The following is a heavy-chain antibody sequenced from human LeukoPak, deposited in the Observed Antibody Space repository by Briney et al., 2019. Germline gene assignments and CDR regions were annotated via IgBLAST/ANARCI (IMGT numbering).Heavy chain of an antibody. CDR3: ARGNTHFGEDY. CDR1: GYTFTSYD. J-gene: IGHJ4*02. CDR2: TNHNSGNT. D-gene: IGHD3-10*01. V-gene: IGHV1-8*01. Sequence: ASVNVSCKASGYTFTSYDINWVRQATGQGREWMGWTNHNSGNTGYAQKFQGRVTMTRNTSISTAYMELSSLRSEDTAVYYCARGNTHFGEDYWGQGTLVTVSS.